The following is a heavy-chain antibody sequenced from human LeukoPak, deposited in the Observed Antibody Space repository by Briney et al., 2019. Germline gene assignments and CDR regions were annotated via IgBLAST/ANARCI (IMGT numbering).Heavy chain of an antibody. CDR3: ASSPDWNGPHYYYYYMDV. J-gene: IGHJ6*03. D-gene: IGHD1-1*01. CDR2: IYYSGST. CDR1: GGSISSSSYY. V-gene: IGHV4-39*07. Sequence: PSETLSLACTVSGGSISSSSYYWGWIRQPPGKGLEWIGSIYYSGSTYYNPSLKSRVTISVDTSKNQFSLKLSSVTAADTAVYYCASSPDWNGPHYYYYYMDVWGKGTTVTVSS.